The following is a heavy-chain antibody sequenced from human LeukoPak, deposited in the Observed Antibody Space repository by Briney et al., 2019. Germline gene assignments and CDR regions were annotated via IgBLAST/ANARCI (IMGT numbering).Heavy chain of an antibody. J-gene: IGHJ2*01. Sequence: SETLSLTCAVYGGSFSGYYWSWMRQPTGKGLEWIGEINHSGSTNYNPSLKSRVTISVDTSKNQFSLKLSSVTAADTAVYYCARGRVVPAAIEGESSSYWYFDLWGRGTLVTVSS. CDR1: GGSFSGYY. CDR2: INHSGST. D-gene: IGHD2-2*01. CDR3: ARGRVVPAAIEGESSSYWYFDL. V-gene: IGHV4-34*01.